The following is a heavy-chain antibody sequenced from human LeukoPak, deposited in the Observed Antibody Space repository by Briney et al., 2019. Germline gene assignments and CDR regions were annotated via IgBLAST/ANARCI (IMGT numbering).Heavy chain of an antibody. CDR1: GFTFSNAW. CDR2: IKSKTDGGTT. CDR3: TTDPGAEWEPQYAFDI. J-gene: IGHJ3*02. Sequence: PGRSLRLSCAASGFTFSNAWMSWVRQAPGKGLEWVGRIKSKTDGGTTDYAAPVKGRFTISRDDSKNTLYLQMNSLKTEDTAVYYCTTDPGAEWEPQYAFDIWGQGTMVTVSS. V-gene: IGHV3-15*01. D-gene: IGHD1-26*01.